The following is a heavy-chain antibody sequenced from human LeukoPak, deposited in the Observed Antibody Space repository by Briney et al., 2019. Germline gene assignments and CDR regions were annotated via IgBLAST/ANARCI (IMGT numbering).Heavy chain of an antibody. D-gene: IGHD3-10*01. CDR1: GGTFSSYA. J-gene: IGHJ6*03. V-gene: IGHV1-69*05. Sequence: ASVKVSCKASGGTFSSYAISWVRQAPGQGLEWMGGIIPILGTANYAQKFQGRVTITTDESTSTAYMELSSLRSEDTAVYYCARGWYYGSGSYQARSSYYYMDVWGKGTTVTVSS. CDR3: ARGWYYGSGSYQARSSYYYMDV. CDR2: IIPILGTA.